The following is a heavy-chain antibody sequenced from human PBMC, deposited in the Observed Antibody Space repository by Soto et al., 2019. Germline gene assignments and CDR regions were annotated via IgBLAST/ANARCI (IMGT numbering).Heavy chain of an antibody. J-gene: IGHJ4*02. D-gene: IGHD2-15*01. CDR3: ARSRYCSGGSCYPSPFDY. V-gene: IGHV4-59*08. CDR2: IYYSGST. CDR1: GGSISSYY. Sequence: SETLSLTCPVSGGSISSYYWSWIRQPPGKGLEWIGYIYYSGSTNYNPSLKSRVTISVDTSKNQFSLKLSSVTAADTAVYYCARSRYCSGGSCYPSPFDYWGQGTLVTVSS.